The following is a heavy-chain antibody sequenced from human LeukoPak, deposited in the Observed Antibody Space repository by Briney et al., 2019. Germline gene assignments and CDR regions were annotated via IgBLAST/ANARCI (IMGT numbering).Heavy chain of an antibody. J-gene: IGHJ4*02. CDR2: IYYTGST. D-gene: IGHD6-19*01. V-gene: IGHV4-59*01. Sequence: KASETLSLTCSVSGGSISSLYWSWIRQPPGKGLEWIGYIYYTGSTNYNPSLKSRVTMFVDMSKNQFSLNLSSVTAADTAVYYCARDLLSTAGYFDYWGQGTLVTVSS. CDR3: ARDLLSTAGYFDY. CDR1: GGSISSLY.